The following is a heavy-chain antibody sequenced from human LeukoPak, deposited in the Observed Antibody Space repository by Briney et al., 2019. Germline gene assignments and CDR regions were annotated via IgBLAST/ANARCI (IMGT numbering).Heavy chain of an antibody. Sequence: ASVKVSCKASGGTFSSYAISWVRQTPGQGLEWMGGIIPIFGTANYAQKFQGRVTITADESTSTAYMELSSLRSGDTAVYNCAINYYGSGSYYNHLDYWGQGTLVTVSS. CDR2: IIPIFGTA. D-gene: IGHD3-10*01. CDR3: AINYYGSGSYYNHLDY. V-gene: IGHV1-69*13. J-gene: IGHJ4*02. CDR1: GGTFSSYA.